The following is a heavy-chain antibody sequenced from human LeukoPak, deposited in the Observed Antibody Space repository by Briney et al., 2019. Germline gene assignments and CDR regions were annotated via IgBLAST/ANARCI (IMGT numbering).Heavy chain of an antibody. CDR1: GFTFSSFA. D-gene: IGHD3-10*01. Sequence: GGSLRLSCTASGFTFSSFAMSWVRQAPGKGLEWVSAISGSGGSTYYADSVKGRFTISRDNSKNTLYLQMNSLRAEDTAVYYCAKDREYYYGSGSYYFDYWGQGTLVTVSS. CDR3: AKDREYYYGSGSYYFDY. J-gene: IGHJ4*02. CDR2: ISGSGGST. V-gene: IGHV3-23*01.